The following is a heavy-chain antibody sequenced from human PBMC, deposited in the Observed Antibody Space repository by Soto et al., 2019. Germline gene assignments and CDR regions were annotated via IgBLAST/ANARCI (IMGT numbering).Heavy chain of an antibody. CDR3: ARASGCSDGSCAFDP. Sequence: QVQLQESGPGLVKPSETLSLTCSVSGGSISSYYWSWIRQPPGKGLEWIGYIYNTGSTNSNLSLKSRVTISLDTYKNQFSLRLTSVTAADTAVYYCARASGCSDGSCAFDPWGQGTLVTVSS. V-gene: IGHV4-59*01. CDR2: IYNTGST. J-gene: IGHJ5*02. D-gene: IGHD2-15*01. CDR1: GGSISSYY.